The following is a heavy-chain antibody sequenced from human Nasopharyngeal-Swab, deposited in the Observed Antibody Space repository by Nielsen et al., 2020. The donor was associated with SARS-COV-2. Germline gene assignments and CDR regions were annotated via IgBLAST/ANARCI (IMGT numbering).Heavy chain of an antibody. CDR3: ARDRSNWGSYYYYYGMDV. Sequence: GESLKISCAASGFTFSSYWMHWVRQAPGKGLVWVSRINSDGSSTSYADSVKGRFTISRDNAKNSLYLQMNSLRAEDTAVYYCARDRSNWGSYYYYYGMDVWGQGTTVTVSS. CDR2: INSDGSST. V-gene: IGHV3-74*01. D-gene: IGHD7-27*01. CDR1: GFTFSSYW. J-gene: IGHJ6*02.